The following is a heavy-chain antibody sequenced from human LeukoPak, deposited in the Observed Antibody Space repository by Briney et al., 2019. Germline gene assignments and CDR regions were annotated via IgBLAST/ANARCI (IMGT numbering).Heavy chain of an antibody. D-gene: IGHD5-18*01. V-gene: IGHV1-18*01. J-gene: IGHJ5*02. CDR2: ISAYNGNT. CDR1: GYTFISYG. Sequence: ASVKVSCKASGYTFISYGINWVRQAPGQGLEWMGWISAYNGNTNYAQKLQGRVTMTTDTSTSTAYMELRSLRSDDTAVYYCARSAAMVTSSWFDPWGQGTLVTVSS. CDR3: ARSAAMVTSSWFDP.